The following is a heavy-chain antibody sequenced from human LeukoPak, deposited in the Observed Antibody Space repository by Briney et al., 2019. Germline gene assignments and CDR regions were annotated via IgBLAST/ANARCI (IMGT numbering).Heavy chain of an antibody. CDR2: IHQDGSEK. J-gene: IGHJ5*02. Sequence: GGSLRLSCVTSGFTFSNYWMSWVRQAPGKGLEWVANIHQDGSEKYCVDSVKGRFTISRDNAKNSLYLQMNSLRAEDTAVYYCAKDSLGSSSKNWFDPWGQGTLVTVSS. CDR1: GFTFSNYW. D-gene: IGHD6-13*01. V-gene: IGHV3-7*03. CDR3: AKDSLGSSSKNWFDP.